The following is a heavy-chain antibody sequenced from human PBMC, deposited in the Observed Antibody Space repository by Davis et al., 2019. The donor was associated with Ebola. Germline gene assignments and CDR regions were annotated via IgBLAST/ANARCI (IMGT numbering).Heavy chain of an antibody. Sequence: PGGSLRLSCAASGFTFSNAWMSWVRQAPGKGLEWVGRIKSKTDGGTTDYAAPVKGRFTISRDDSKNTLYLQMNSLKTEDTAVYYCTTDQVPIFGVVINPNYYYYYMDVWGKGTTVTVSS. CDR2: IKSKTDGGTT. V-gene: IGHV3-15*01. CDR1: GFTFSNAW. CDR3: TTDQVPIFGVVINPNYYYYYMDV. D-gene: IGHD3-3*02. J-gene: IGHJ6*03.